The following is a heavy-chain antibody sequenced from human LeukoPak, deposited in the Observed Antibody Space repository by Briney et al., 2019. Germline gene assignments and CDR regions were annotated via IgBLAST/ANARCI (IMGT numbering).Heavy chain of an antibody. CDR1: GGSISGYY. CDR3: AKRLYGSGGYYQFDY. J-gene: IGHJ4*02. Sequence: PSETLSLTCTVSGGSISGYYWSWIRQPPGKGLEWIGYIYYTGSTNYNPSLKSRVTISVDTSKNQFSLKLSSVTAADTAVYYCAKRLYGSGGYYQFDYWGQGTLVTVSS. V-gene: IGHV4-59*01. CDR2: IYYTGST. D-gene: IGHD3-10*01.